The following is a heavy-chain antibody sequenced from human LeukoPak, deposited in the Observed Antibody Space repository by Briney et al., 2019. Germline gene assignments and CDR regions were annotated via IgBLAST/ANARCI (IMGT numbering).Heavy chain of an antibody. V-gene: IGHV3-74*01. CDR1: GFTFSSYW. J-gene: IGHJ2*01. CDR3: ARDSGITIFRTWYFDL. D-gene: IGHD3-3*01. Sequence: GGSLRLSCAASGFTFSSYWMHWVRQAPGKGLVWVSRINSDGSSTSYADSVKGRFTISRDNAKNTLYLQMNSLRAEDTAVYDCARDSGITIFRTWYFDLWGRGTLVTVSS. CDR2: INSDGSST.